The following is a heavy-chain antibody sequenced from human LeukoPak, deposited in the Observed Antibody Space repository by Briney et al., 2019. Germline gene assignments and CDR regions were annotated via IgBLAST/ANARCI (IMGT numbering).Heavy chain of an antibody. Sequence: GGSLRLSGAASGFTFSNAWMNWVRQAPGKGLEWVGRIKSKTGGGTIDYAAPVKGRFTISRDDSKNTLYLQMNSLKTEDTAVYYCTRHSSGYLYWGQGTLVTVSS. CDR2: IKSKTGGGTI. CDR1: GFTFSNAW. V-gene: IGHV3-15*07. CDR3: TRHSSGYLY. D-gene: IGHD3-22*01. J-gene: IGHJ4*02.